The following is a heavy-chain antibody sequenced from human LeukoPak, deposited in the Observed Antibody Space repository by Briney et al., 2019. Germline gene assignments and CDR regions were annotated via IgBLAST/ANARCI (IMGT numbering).Heavy chain of an antibody. V-gene: IGHV4-39*01. D-gene: IGHD3-22*01. J-gene: IGHJ4*02. CDR1: GGSITSNYHY. Sequence: PSGTLSLTCTVSGGSITSNYHYWGWIRQPPGKGLEWMGNIYHGGPTYYSPSLQSRITISVDTSKNQFYVKLRSVTAADTAVYYCARLLGSSYYSFGSWGQGTLVTVSS. CDR2: IYHGGPT. CDR3: ARLLGSSYYSFGS.